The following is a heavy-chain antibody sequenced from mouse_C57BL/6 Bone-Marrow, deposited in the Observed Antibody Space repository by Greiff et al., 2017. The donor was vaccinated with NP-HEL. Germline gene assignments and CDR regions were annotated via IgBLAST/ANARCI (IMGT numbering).Heavy chain of an antibody. Sequence: EVMLVESGGDLVKPGGSLKLSCAASGFTFSSYGMSWVRQTPDKRLEWVATISSGGSYTYYPDSVKGRFTISRDNAKNTLYLQMSCLKSEDTAMYFCAMVGCYAAWFAYGGQGTLVTVSA. V-gene: IGHV5-6*02. J-gene: IGHJ3*01. CDR2: ISSGGSYT. CDR1: GFTFSSYG. CDR3: AMVGCYAAWFAY. D-gene: IGHD1-1*02.